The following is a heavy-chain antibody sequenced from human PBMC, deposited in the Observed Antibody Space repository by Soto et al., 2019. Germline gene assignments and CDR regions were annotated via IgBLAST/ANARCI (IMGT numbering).Heavy chain of an antibody. CDR2: INHSGGT. V-gene: IGHV4-34*01. CDR3: AAHLKTTVTAYWYFDL. CDR1: GGSFSGYY. J-gene: IGHJ2*01. D-gene: IGHD4-17*01. Sequence: QVHLQQWGAGLLKPSETLSLTCAVYGGSFSGYYWSWIRQPPGKGLEWIGEINHSGGTNFNPSLKSRVSISVDTSKKQFPLKLSSVTAADTAVYYCAAHLKTTVTAYWYFDLWGRGTLVTVSS.